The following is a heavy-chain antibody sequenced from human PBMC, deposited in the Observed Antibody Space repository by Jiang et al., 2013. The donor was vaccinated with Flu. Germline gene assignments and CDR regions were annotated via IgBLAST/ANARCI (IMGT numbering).Heavy chain of an antibody. CDR1: SVSSNSAA. J-gene: IGHJ3*02. Sequence: SVSSNSAAWNWIRQSPSRGLEWLGRTYYRSKWCNDYALSVKSRITINPDTSKNQFSLQLNSVTPEDTAVYYCVRGGPIAVPGVDDAFDIWGQGTMVTVSS. V-gene: IGHV6-1*01. D-gene: IGHD6-19*01. CDR2: TYYRSKWCN. CDR3: VRGGPIAVPGVDDAFDI.